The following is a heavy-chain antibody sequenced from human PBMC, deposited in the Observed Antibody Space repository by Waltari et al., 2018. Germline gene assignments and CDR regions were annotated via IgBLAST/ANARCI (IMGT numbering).Heavy chain of an antibody. CDR1: GFTFSSYA. Sequence: EVQLLESGGGLVQPGGSLRLSCAASGFTFSSYAMSWVRQAPGKGLEWVSAIRGSGGRIYYADSVKGRFTISRDNSKNTLYLQMNSLRAEDTAVYYCAKLGDFWSGYYYFDYWGQGTLVTVSS. V-gene: IGHV3-23*01. CDR3: AKLGDFWSGYYYFDY. J-gene: IGHJ4*02. D-gene: IGHD3-3*01. CDR2: IRGSGGRI.